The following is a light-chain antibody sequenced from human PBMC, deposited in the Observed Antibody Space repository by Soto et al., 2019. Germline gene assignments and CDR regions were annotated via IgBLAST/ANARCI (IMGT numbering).Light chain of an antibody. CDR3: QQYDNSPLT. V-gene: IGKV3-20*01. J-gene: IGKJ4*01. CDR1: QSVSSSF. Sequence: EIVLTQSPGTLYLSPGEIATLSCRASQSVSSSFLAWYQQKPGQAPRLLIYGASSRATGIPDRFSGSGSGTDFTLTISRLEPEDFAVYYCQQYDNSPLTFGGGTKVEIK. CDR2: GAS.